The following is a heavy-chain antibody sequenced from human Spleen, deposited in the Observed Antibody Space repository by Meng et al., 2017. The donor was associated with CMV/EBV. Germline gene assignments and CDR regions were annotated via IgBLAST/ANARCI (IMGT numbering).Heavy chain of an antibody. CDR2: INPNSGGT. D-gene: IGHD3-22*01. Sequence: ASVKVSCKASGYTFTGHYMHWVRQAPGQGLEWMGWINPNSGGTNCAQNFQGRVTMTRDTSISTAYMELSRLRSDDTAKYYCAFTYYYDTSGPDDAFDIWGQGTMVTVSS. V-gene: IGHV1-2*02. CDR3: AFTYYYDTSGPDDAFDI. CDR1: GYTFTGHY. J-gene: IGHJ3*02.